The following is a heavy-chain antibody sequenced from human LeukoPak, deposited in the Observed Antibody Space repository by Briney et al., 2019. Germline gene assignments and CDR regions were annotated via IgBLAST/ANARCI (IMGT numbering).Heavy chain of an antibody. CDR3: AKFQSMIVVALDY. CDR2: ISGSGGST. CDR1: GFTFSSYG. Sequence: PGGSLRLSCAASGFTFSSYGMSWVRQAPGKGLEWVSAISGSGGSTYYADSVKGRFTISRDNSKNTLYLQMNSLRAEDTAVYYCAKFQSMIVVALDYWGQGTLVTVSS. V-gene: IGHV3-23*01. D-gene: IGHD3-22*01. J-gene: IGHJ4*02.